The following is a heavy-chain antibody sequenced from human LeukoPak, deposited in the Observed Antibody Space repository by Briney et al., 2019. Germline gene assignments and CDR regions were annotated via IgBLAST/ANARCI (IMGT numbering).Heavy chain of an antibody. CDR1: GYSFNSNG. J-gene: IGHJ3*02. CDR2: INTHTGNP. CDR3: ARELEPGADDDAFDI. D-gene: IGHD1-1*01. V-gene: IGHV7-4-1*02. Sequence: ASVKVSCKASGYSFNSNGMNWVRQAPGQGLEWMGWINTHTGNPTYAQGFSGRFVFSLDASVSTAYLQISSLKAEDTAVYYCARELEPGADDDAFDIWGQGTMVTVSS.